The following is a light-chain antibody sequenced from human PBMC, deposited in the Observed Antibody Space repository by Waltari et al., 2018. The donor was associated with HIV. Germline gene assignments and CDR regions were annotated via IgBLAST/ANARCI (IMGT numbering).Light chain of an antibody. CDR3: FSYAGSSTYV. V-gene: IGLV2-23*02. CDR1: SSDVGNYDL. CDR2: EVS. J-gene: IGLJ1*01. Sequence: QSALAQPASVSGSPGQSITISCTGTSSDVGNYDLVSWYQQHPGKAPRLIIYEVSNRTSGVSNRFAGSKSGNTASLTISGLQAEDEADYYCFSYAGSSTYVFATGTKVTVL.